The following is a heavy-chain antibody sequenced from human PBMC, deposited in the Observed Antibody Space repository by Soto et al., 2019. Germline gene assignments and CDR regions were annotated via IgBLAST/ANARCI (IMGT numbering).Heavy chain of an antibody. Sequence: PSETLSLTCTVSGGSISGSSYYWGWIRQPPGKGLEWIGSIYYSGSTYYNPSLKSRVTISVDTSKNQFSLKLSSVTAADTAVYYCATHHRNPYYYDSSGYYYDAFDIWGQGTMVTVSS. CDR1: GGSISGSSYY. CDR2: IYYSGST. J-gene: IGHJ3*02. V-gene: IGHV4-39*01. CDR3: ATHHRNPYYYDSSGYYYDAFDI. D-gene: IGHD3-22*01.